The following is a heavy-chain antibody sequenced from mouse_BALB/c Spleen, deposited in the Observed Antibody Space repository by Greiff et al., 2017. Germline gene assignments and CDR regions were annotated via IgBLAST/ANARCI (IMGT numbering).Heavy chain of an antibody. CDR3: ARGVIITTVVYFDY. V-gene: IGHV1-80*01. D-gene: IGHD1-1*01. Sequence: VQLQQSGAELVRPGSSVKISCKASGYAFSSYWMNWVKQRPGQGLEWIGQIYPGDGDTNYNGKFKGKATLTADKSSSTAYMQLSSLTSEDSAVYFCARGVIITTVVYFDYWGQGTTLTVSS. CDR1: GYAFSSYW. J-gene: IGHJ2*01. CDR2: IYPGDGDT.